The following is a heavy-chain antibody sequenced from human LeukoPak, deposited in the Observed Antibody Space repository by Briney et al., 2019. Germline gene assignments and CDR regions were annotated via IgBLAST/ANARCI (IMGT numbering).Heavy chain of an antibody. CDR1: GGSFSGYY. V-gene: IGHV4-34*01. Sequence: SETLSLTCAVYGGSFSGYYWSWIRQPPGKGLEWIGEINHSGSTNYNPSRKSRVTISVDTSKNQFSLKLSSVTAADTAVYYCARIPRSGSDRNYYYGVDVWGQGTTSTVSS. CDR2: INHSGST. CDR3: ARIPRSGSDRNYYYGVDV. J-gene: IGHJ6*02. D-gene: IGHD3-10*01.